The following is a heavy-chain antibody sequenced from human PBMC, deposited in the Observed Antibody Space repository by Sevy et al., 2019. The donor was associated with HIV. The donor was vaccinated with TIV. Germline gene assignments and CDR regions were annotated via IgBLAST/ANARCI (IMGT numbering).Heavy chain of an antibody. CDR2: ISPNSGDT. CDR1: GYTFNGYY. Sequence: GASVKVSCKASGYTFNGYYVHWVRQAPGQGPEWLGWISPNSGDTKYAEKFQGRVTMTRDTSINTAYMELSRLKSDDTAMYYCARGAEVRLQRYYQYGLDVWGQGTTVTVSS. V-gene: IGHV1-2*02. CDR3: ARGAEVRLQRYYQYGLDV. D-gene: IGHD3-9*01. J-gene: IGHJ6*02.